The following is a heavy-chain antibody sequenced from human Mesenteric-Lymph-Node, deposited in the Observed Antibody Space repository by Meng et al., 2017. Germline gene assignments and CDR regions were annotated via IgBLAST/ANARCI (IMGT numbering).Heavy chain of an antibody. Sequence: SETLSLTCTVSGGSISSYYWSWIRQPPGKGLEWIGYIYYSGSTNYNPSLKSRVTISVDTSKNQFSLKLSSVTAADTAVYYCARQNADYYYDSSGYYPTGALGIWGQGTMVTVSS. CDR2: IYYSGST. J-gene: IGHJ3*02. V-gene: IGHV4-59*08. D-gene: IGHD3-22*01. CDR1: GGSISSYY. CDR3: ARQNADYYYDSSGYYPTGALGI.